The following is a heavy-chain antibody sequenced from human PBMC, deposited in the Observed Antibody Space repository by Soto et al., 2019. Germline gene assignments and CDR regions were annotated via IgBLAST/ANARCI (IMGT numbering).Heavy chain of an antibody. Sequence: GGSLRLSCAASGFTFSTSIMSWVRQAPGKGLEWVSTFGGSTGNTYYSDSVKGRFTISRDNSKNTLYLQMNSLRAEDTAVYYCAKRDHYFFDYWGQGTLVTVSS. CDR3: AKRDHYFFDY. CDR1: GFTFSTSI. D-gene: IGHD2-21*01. J-gene: IGHJ4*02. CDR2: FGGSTGNT. V-gene: IGHV3-23*01.